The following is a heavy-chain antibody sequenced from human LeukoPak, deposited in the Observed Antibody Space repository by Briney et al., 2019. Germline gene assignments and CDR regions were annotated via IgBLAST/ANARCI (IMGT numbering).Heavy chain of an antibody. D-gene: IGHD3-10*01. J-gene: IGHJ4*02. CDR1: GYTFTRNG. CDR3: ARDALWFGEFLFDY. CDR2: IGAYNGNT. V-gene: IGHV1-18*01. Sequence: ASVKVFCKASGYTFTRNGINWVRQAPGQGLEWMGWIGAYNGNTNYAQKLQGRVTMTTDTSTSTAYMELRSLRSDDTAVYYCARDALWFGEFLFDYWGQGTLVTVSS.